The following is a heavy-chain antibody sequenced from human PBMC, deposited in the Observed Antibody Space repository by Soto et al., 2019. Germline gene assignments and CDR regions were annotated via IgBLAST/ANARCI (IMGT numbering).Heavy chain of an antibody. CDR2: FDPEDGET. CDR1: GYTLTELS. V-gene: IGHV1-24*01. Sequence: ASVKVSCKVSGYTLTELSMHWVRHAPGKGLEWMGGFDPEDGETNYAQKFQGRVTMTTDTSTSTAYMEMRSLRSDDTAVYSCARAVAGGRKFDYWGQGTLVTVSS. J-gene: IGHJ4*02. D-gene: IGHD6-13*01. CDR3: ARAVAGGRKFDY.